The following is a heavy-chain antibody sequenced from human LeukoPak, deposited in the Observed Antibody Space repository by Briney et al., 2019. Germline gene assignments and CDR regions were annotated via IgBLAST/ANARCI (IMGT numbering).Heavy chain of an antibody. CDR2: IREDGNEK. J-gene: IGHJ4*02. CDR1: GFTFNTYW. Sequence: GGSLRLSCAASGFTFNTYWMTWVRQAPGKGLEWVANIREDGNEKYYVDSVKGRFTISRDSAKDLVYLQMNGLRVEDTAVYYCARSQLVLDYWGQGTLVTVSS. CDR3: ARSQLVLDY. V-gene: IGHV3-7*01. D-gene: IGHD5-24*01.